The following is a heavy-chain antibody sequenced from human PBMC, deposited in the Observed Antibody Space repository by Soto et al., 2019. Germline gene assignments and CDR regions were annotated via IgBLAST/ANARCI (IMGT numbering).Heavy chain of an antibody. CDR3: ARCRLPITPSGWFDP. CDR1: GGSISSDDYY. V-gene: IGHV4-31*03. D-gene: IGHD1-20*01. J-gene: IGHJ5*02. Sequence: QVQLQESGPGLVKPSQTLSLTCTVSGGSISSDDYYWSWIRQHPGKGLEWIGYVVYSGSTYYKPSLKSRVTMSVDTSKNHFSLKLSSVTAADTAVYYCARCRLPITPSGWFDPWGQGTLVTVSS. CDR2: VVYSGST.